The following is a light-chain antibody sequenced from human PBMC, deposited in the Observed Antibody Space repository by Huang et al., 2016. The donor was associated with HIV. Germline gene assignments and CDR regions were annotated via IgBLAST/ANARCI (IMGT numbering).Light chain of an antibody. J-gene: IGKJ1*01. CDR1: QHIGSN. CDR3: QQYNNWPRT. CDR2: GAS. V-gene: IGKV3D-15*01. Sequence: QSPVTLPVSPGEGAALPCRASQHIGSNLAWYQQKPGQAPRLIIHGASTRAAGAPARFSGSGSETDFTLTISSLQSEDSAVYFCQQYNNWPRTFGQGTKVEIK.